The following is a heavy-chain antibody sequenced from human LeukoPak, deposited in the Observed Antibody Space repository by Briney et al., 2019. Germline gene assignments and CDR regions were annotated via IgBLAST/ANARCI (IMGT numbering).Heavy chain of an antibody. J-gene: IGHJ4*02. Sequence: ASVKVSCKASGYTFTSYGISWVRQAPGQGLEWMGWISAYNGNTNYAQKLQGRVTMTTDTSTSAAYMELRSPRSDDTAVYYCARVPITIFGVVTEERFDYWGQGTLVTVSS. V-gene: IGHV1-18*01. CDR3: ARVPITIFGVVTEERFDY. D-gene: IGHD3-3*01. CDR1: GYTFTSYG. CDR2: ISAYNGNT.